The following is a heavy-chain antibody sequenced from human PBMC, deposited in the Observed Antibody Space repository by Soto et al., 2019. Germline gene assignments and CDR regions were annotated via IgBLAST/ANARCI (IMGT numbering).Heavy chain of an antibody. CDR1: GFTFNDYY. Sequence: QVQLVESGGGLVKPGGSLRLSCAASGFTFNDYYMSWVRQAPGKGLEWVSYISSGGPYTKYGDSVKGRFTISRDNAKNSLYLQMSSLRVEDTAVYYCARVPVSMVRGYGMDVWGQGTTVTVSS. CDR3: ARVPVSMVRGYGMDV. V-gene: IGHV3-11*06. D-gene: IGHD3-10*01. J-gene: IGHJ6*02. CDR2: ISSGGPYT.